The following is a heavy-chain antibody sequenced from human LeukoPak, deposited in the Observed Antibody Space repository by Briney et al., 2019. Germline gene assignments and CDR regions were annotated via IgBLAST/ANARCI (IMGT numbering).Heavy chain of an antibody. V-gene: IGHV1-18*01. J-gene: IGHJ5*02. Sequence: ASVKVSCKASGYTFTSYGISWVRQAPEQGLEWMGWISDYNGNTNYAQKLQGRVTMTTDTSTSTAYMELRSLRSDDTAVYYCARDLYRDSLPVSWFDPWGQGTLVTVSS. CDR1: GYTFTSYG. D-gene: IGHD4-11*01. CDR3: ARDLYRDSLPVSWFDP. CDR2: ISDYNGNT.